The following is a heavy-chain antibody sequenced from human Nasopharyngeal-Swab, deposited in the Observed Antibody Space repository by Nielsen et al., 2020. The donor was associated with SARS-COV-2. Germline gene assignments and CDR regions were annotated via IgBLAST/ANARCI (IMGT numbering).Heavy chain of an antibody. D-gene: IGHD3-22*01. CDR3: TTGGVGYYDSSGYYFGY. J-gene: IGHJ4*02. V-gene: IGHV3-15*01. CDR1: GFTFSNAR. CDR2: IKSKTDGGTT. Sequence: GGSLRLSCAASGFTFSNARMSWVRQAPGKGLEWVGRIKSKTDGGTTDYAAPVKGRFTISRDDSKNTLYLQMNSLKTEDTAVYYCTTGGVGYYDSSGYYFGYWGQGTLVTVSS.